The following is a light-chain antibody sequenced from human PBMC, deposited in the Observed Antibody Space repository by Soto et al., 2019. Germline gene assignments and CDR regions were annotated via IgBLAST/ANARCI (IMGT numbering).Light chain of an antibody. CDR2: DNN. CDR3: GTWDSSLSAEI. V-gene: IGLV1-51*01. CDR1: TSNIGNNY. Sequence: QSVLTQPPSVSAAPGQMVTISCSGCTSNIGNNYVSWYRQLPGTAPKLLIYDNNKRPSGIPDRFSGSKSGTSATLGITGLQTGDEADYYCGTWDSSLSAEIFGGGTKVTVL. J-gene: IGLJ2*01.